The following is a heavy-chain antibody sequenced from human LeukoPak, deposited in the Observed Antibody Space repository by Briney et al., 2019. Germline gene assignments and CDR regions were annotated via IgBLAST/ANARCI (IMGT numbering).Heavy chain of an antibody. V-gene: IGHV4-31*03. CDR2: IYYSGDT. CDR1: GGPVTSGVYY. D-gene: IGHD6-13*01. CDR3: AREGAATGTPRAFDL. J-gene: IGHJ3*01. Sequence: ASETLSLTCTVSGGPVTSGVYYWTWIRQQPGKGLEWIGYIYYSGDTYYNPSLKSRLTMSVDTSKSQFSLKLRSLTAADTAVYYCAREGAATGTPRAFDLWGQGTMVTVSS.